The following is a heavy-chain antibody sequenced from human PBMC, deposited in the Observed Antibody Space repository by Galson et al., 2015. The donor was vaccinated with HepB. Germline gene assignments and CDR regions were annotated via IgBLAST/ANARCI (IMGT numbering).Heavy chain of an antibody. CDR1: GGSISSYY. CDR2: IYYSGGT. Sequence: LSLTCTVSGGSISSYYWSWIRQPPGKGLEWIGYIYYSGGTNYNPSLKSRVTISVDTSKNQFSLKLSSVTAADTAVYYCAGLRGGYCSSTSCYYYYGMDVWGQGTTVTVSS. D-gene: IGHD2-2*01. V-gene: IGHV4-59*01. CDR3: AGLRGGYCSSTSCYYYYGMDV. J-gene: IGHJ6*02.